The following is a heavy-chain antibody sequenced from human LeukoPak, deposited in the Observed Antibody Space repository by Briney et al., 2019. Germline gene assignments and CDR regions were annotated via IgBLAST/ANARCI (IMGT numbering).Heavy chain of an antibody. CDR3: TRSGYRHPYHFES. Sequence: GGSLRLSCAVSGFSLSTNYMSWVRQAPGKGLEWVSFIYTGGGTDHTESGKGGCTISKDNSKNTLSLQMNSLRADDTAIYYCTRSGYRHPYHFESWGQGTLVIVSS. CDR1: GFSLSTNY. J-gene: IGHJ4*02. V-gene: IGHV3-53*01. CDR2: IYTGGGT. D-gene: IGHD3-22*01.